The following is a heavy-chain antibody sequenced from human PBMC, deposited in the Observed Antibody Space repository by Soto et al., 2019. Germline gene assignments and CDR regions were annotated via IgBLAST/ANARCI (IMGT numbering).Heavy chain of an antibody. CDR3: ARCRYPTGWSPFDI. D-gene: IGHD6-19*01. V-gene: IGHV6-1*01. CDR2: TYYRSKWYN. Sequence: SQTLSLTCAISGDSVSTNSAAWNWIRQSPSRGLEWLGRTYYRSKWYNDYAVSLKSRIFINPDTSKNQFSLQLNSVTPEDTAVYFCARCRYPTGWSPFDIWGQGILVTGS. CDR1: GDSVSTNSAA. J-gene: IGHJ4*02.